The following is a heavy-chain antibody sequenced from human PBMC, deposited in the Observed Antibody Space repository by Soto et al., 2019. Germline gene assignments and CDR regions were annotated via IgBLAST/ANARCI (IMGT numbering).Heavy chain of an antibody. V-gene: IGHV3-53*01. J-gene: IGHJ5*02. CDR3: ARGSYYYDSSDP. CDR1: GFTVSSNY. D-gene: IGHD3-22*01. Sequence: GGSLRLSCAASGFTVSSNYMSWVRQAPGKGLEWVSVIYSGGSTYYADSMKGRFTISRDNSKNTLYLQMNSLRAEDTAVYYCARGSYYYDSSDPWGQGTLVTVSS. CDR2: IYSGGST.